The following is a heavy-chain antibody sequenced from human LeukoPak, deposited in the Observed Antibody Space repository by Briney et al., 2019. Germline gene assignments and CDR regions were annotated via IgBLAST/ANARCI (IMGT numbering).Heavy chain of an antibody. Sequence: GGSLRLSCAVSGFTVSSNYMRWVRQAPGKGLEWISSIGKTGRDMYYANSVRGRFTISRDNAKNSLFLVMDSLRVEDTSVYYCVRGDNRDYWGQGTLVTVSS. CDR1: GFTVSSNY. J-gene: IGHJ4*02. V-gene: IGHV3-21*01. CDR2: IGKTGRDM. CDR3: VRGDNRDY. D-gene: IGHD1-14*01.